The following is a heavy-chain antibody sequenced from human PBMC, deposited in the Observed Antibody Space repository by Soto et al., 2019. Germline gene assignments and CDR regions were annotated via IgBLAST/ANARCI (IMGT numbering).Heavy chain of an antibody. Sequence: QVQLVQSGAEVKKPGSSVKVSCKASGGTFSSYAISWVRPAPGQGLEWMGGIIPIFGTANYAQRFRGRVTITAAESTGTAYMALSSLRSEDTALYYCAREDHRIEAAVNYKPLGYYYGMDVWGQGTTVTVS. D-gene: IGHD6-13*01. J-gene: IGHJ6*02. CDR1: GGTFSSYA. V-gene: IGHV1-69*01. CDR2: IIPIFGTA. CDR3: AREDHRIEAAVNYKPLGYYYGMDV.